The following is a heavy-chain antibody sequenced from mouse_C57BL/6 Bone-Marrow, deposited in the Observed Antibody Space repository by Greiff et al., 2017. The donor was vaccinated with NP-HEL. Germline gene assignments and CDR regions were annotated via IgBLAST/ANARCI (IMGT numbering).Heavy chain of an antibody. V-gene: IGHV2-2*01. CDR1: GFSLTSYG. CDR2: IWSGGST. Sequence: QVQLQQSGPGLVQPSQSLSITCTVSGFSLTSYGVHWVRQSPGKGLEWLGVIWSGGSTDYNVAFISRLSISKDNSKSQVFFKMNSLQADDTAIYYCASYYDYGGGFAYWGQGTLVTVSA. CDR3: ASYYDYGGGFAY. D-gene: IGHD2-4*01. J-gene: IGHJ3*01.